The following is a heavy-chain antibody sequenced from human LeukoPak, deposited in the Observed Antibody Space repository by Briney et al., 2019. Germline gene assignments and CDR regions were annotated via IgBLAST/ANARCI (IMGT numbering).Heavy chain of an antibody. CDR1: GGSFSGFY. CDR2: INHSGST. V-gene: IGHV4-34*01. Sequence: KPSETLSLTCSVYGGSFSGFYWNWIRQPPGKGLEWIGEINHSGSTHYSPSLKSRLSISVDPSKNQFSLKLSSVTAADTAVYYRARGGGYCTNNVCPPWFDPWGQGALVTVSS. J-gene: IGHJ5*02. D-gene: IGHD2-8*01. CDR3: ARGGGYCTNNVCPPWFDP.